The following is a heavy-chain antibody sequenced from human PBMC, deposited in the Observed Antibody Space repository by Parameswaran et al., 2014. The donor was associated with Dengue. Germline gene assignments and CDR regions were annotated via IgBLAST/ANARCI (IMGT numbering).Heavy chain of an antibody. CDR2: ISYDGSNK. Sequence: GGSLETLLCSLWIHFSSYAMHWVRQAPGKGLEWVAVISYDGSNKYYADSVKGRFTISRDNSKNTLYLQMNSLRAEDTAVYYCARELHDYSTSYYYYYMDVWGKGTTVTVSS. D-gene: IGHD4-11*01. J-gene: IGHJ6*03. CDR3: ARELHDYSTSYYYYYMDV. V-gene: IGHV3-30*14. CDR1: IHFSSYA.